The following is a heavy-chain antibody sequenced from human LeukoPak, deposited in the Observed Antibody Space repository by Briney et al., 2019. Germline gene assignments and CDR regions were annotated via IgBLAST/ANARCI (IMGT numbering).Heavy chain of an antibody. D-gene: IGHD2-15*01. V-gene: IGHV4-34*01. Sequence: PSETLSLTCAVYGGSFSGYYWSWIRQPPGKGLKWIGEINHSGSTNYNPSLKSRVTISVDTSKNQFSPKLSSVTAADTAVYYCARVPGTYCSGGSCYFRTYYYYYMDVWGKGTTVTVSS. CDR3: ARVPGTYCSGGSCYFRTYYYYYMDV. CDR2: INHSGST. CDR1: GGSFSGYY. J-gene: IGHJ6*03.